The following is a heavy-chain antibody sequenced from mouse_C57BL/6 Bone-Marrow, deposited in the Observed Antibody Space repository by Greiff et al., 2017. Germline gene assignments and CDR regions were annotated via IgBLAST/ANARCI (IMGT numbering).Heavy chain of an antibody. D-gene: IGHD2-5*01. Sequence: QVQLQQPGAELVMPGASVKLSCKASGYTFTSYWMHWVKQRPGQGLEWIGEIDPSDSYTNYNQKFKGKSTLTVDKSSGTAYMQLSSLTSEDSAVYYCARGDYSNSFAYWGQGTLVTVSA. CDR1: GYTFTSYW. J-gene: IGHJ3*01. CDR3: ARGDYSNSFAY. V-gene: IGHV1-69*01. CDR2: IDPSDSYT.